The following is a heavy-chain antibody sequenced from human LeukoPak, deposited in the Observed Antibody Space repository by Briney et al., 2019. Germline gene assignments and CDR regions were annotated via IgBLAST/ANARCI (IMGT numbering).Heavy chain of an antibody. Sequence: ASVKVSCKASGGTFSSYAISWVRQAPGQGLEWMGGIIPIFGTANYAQKFQGRVTTTADESTSTAYMELSSLRSEDAAVYYCATYIGYCSSTSCYIWDYYYYYMDVWGQGTLVTVSS. CDR1: GGTFSSYA. V-gene: IGHV1-69*13. D-gene: IGHD2-2*02. CDR3: ATYIGYCSSTSCYIWDYYYYYMDV. CDR2: IIPIFGTA. J-gene: IGHJ6*03.